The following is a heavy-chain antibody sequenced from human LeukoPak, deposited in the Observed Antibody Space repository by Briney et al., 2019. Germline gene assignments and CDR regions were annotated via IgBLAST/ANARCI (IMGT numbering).Heavy chain of an antibody. V-gene: IGHV5-10-1*01. D-gene: IGHD1-14*01. CDR1: GSSFTCYW. CDR3: ASLVWDAFDI. CDR2: IDPSDSYT. J-gene: IGHJ3*02. Sequence: GASLKISCKGSGSSFTCYWISWGRRMPGKGVGGRGRIDPSDSYTNYSQSFQGHVTISADKSISTAYLQWSSLKASDTAMYYCASLVWDAFDIWGQGTMVTVSS.